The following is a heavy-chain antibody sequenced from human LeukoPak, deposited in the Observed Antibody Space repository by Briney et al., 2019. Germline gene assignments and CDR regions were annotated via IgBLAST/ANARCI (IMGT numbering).Heavy chain of an antibody. Sequence: GASVKVSCKASGYTFTSYGISWVGQAPGQGLEWMGWISAYNGNTNYAQKLQGRVTMTTDTSTSTAYMELRSLRSDDTAVYYCARGPTYYYDSSGPFGYWGQGTLVTVSS. CDR2: ISAYNGNT. V-gene: IGHV1-18*01. D-gene: IGHD3-22*01. CDR1: GYTFTSYG. CDR3: ARGPTYYYDSSGPFGY. J-gene: IGHJ4*02.